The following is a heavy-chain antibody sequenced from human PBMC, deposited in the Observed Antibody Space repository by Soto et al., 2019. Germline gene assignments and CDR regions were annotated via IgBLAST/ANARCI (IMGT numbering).Heavy chain of an antibody. Sequence: PGGSLRLSCAASGFTFSSYAMSWVRQAPGKGLEWVSAISGSGGSTYYADSVKGRFTISRDNSKNTLYLQMNSLRAEDTAVYYCAKQGKLELRWSHDYWGQGTLVTVSS. CDR3: AKQGKLELRWSHDY. V-gene: IGHV3-23*01. CDR1: GFTFSSYA. D-gene: IGHD1-7*01. CDR2: ISGSGGST. J-gene: IGHJ4*02.